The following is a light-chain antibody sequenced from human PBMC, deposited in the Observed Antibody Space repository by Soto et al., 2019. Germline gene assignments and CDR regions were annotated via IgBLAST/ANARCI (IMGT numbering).Light chain of an antibody. CDR1: SSDVGGYNY. V-gene: IGLV2-11*01. J-gene: IGLJ2*01. CDR2: DVT. CDR3: CSYAGNYPRV. Sequence: QSVLTQPRSVSGSPGQSVTISCTGTSSDVGGYNYVSWYQQHPGKAPKVMIYDVTKRPSGVPDRFSGSKSGNTASLTISGLQAEDEADYYCCSYAGNYPRVFGGGTKLTVL.